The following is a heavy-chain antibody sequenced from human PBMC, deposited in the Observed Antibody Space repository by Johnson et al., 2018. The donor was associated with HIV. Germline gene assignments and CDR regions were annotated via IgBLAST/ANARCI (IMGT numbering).Heavy chain of an antibody. Sequence: VQLVESGGGLVQPGGSLRLSCAASGFTFSNAWMSWVRQAPGKGLEWVGRIKSKTDGGTTDYAAPVKGRFTISRDDSKNTLYLQMNSLKTEDTAVYYCTRAFIRLPALLWFGNDDLGDAFDIWGQGTMVTVSS. CDR1: GFTFSNAW. CDR3: TRAFIRLPALLWFGNDDLGDAFDI. D-gene: IGHD3-10*01. J-gene: IGHJ3*02. CDR2: IKSKTDGGTT. V-gene: IGHV3-15*01.